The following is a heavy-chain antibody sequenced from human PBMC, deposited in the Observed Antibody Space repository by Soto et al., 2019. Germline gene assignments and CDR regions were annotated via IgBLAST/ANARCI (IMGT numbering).Heavy chain of an antibody. CDR1: GFTFSSYE. Sequence: EVQLVESGGGLVQPGGSLRLSCAASGFTFSSYELNWVRQAPRKGLEWVSYISGSGRTTYYADSVKGRFTISRDNAKNALFLQMNSLRAEDTAVYYCARGVAHSGSYYADYWGQGTLVTVSS. CDR3: ARGVAHSGSYYADY. J-gene: IGHJ4*02. D-gene: IGHD1-26*01. V-gene: IGHV3-48*03. CDR2: ISGSGRTT.